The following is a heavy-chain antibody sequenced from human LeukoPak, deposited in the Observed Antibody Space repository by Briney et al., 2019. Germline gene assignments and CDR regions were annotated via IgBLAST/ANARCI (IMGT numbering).Heavy chain of an antibody. CDR1: GFTFSSYS. Sequence: GGSLRLSCAASGFTFSSYSMNWVRQAPGEGLEWVSSISATTSYIFYADSVKGRFTISRDNAKNSLYLQMSSLRAEDTAVYYCARELKSGAFWGQGTLVTVSS. D-gene: IGHD1-26*01. CDR2: ISATTSYI. J-gene: IGHJ4*02. V-gene: IGHV3-21*01. CDR3: ARELKSGAF.